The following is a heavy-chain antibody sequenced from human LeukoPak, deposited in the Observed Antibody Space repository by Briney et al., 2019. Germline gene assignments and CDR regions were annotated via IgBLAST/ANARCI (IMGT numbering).Heavy chain of an antibody. CDR1: GYTFTGYY. CDR3: ARDSYGDYAFPNAFDI. Sequence: GASVKVSCKASGYTFTGYYMHWVRQAPGQGLEWMGIINPSGGSTSYAQKFQGRVTMTRDMSTSTVYMELSSLRSEDTAVYYCARDSYGDYAFPNAFDIWGQGTTVTVSS. D-gene: IGHD4-17*01. J-gene: IGHJ3*02. V-gene: IGHV1-46*01. CDR2: INPSGGST.